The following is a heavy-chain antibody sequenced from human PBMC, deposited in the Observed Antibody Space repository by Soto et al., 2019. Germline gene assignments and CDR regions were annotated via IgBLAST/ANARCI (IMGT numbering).Heavy chain of an antibody. CDR3: ASGLLWFGEYNY. Sequence: PSETLSLTCTVSGGSISSYYWSWIRQPPGKGLEWIGYIYYSGSTNYNPSLKSRVTISVDTSKNQFSLKLSSVTAADTAVYYCASGLLWFGEYNYWGQGTLVTVSS. V-gene: IGHV4-59*01. J-gene: IGHJ4*02. D-gene: IGHD3-10*01. CDR2: IYYSGST. CDR1: GGSISSYY.